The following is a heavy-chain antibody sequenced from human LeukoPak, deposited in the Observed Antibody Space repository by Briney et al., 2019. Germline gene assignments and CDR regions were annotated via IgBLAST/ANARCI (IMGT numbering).Heavy chain of an antibody. Sequence: GTSVKVSCKASGFTFTSSAMQWVRQARGQRLEWIGWIVVGSGNTNYAQKFQERVTITRDMSTSTAYMELSSLRSEDTAVYYCAATRGISAGSPDFDYWGQGTLVTVSS. D-gene: IGHD3-10*01. J-gene: IGHJ4*02. CDR1: GFTFTSSA. V-gene: IGHV1-58*02. CDR3: AATRGISAGSPDFDY. CDR2: IVVGSGNT.